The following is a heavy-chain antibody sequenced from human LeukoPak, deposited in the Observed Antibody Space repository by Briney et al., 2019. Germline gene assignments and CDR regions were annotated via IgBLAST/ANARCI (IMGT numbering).Heavy chain of an antibody. J-gene: IGHJ4*02. CDR1: GGSISSYY. CDR3: AGGYSLDY. D-gene: IGHD5-18*01. Sequence: SXXLSLTCTVSGGSISSYYWSWIRQPPGKGLEWIGYIYYSGSTNYNPSLKSRVTISVDTSKNQFSLKLSSVTAADTAVYYCAGGYSLDYWGQGTLVTVSS. CDR2: IYYSGST. V-gene: IGHV4-59*01.